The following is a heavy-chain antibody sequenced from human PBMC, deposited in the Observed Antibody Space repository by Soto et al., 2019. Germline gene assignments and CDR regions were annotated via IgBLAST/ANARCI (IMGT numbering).Heavy chain of an antibody. Sequence: QAQVVQSGAEVRKPGSSVKLSCKASEGTFNSYAIAWVRQAPGQGLEWMGGIIPYYNTLNYAQKFQDRVTITADDSTNTVYMELSSLRSYDTAVYFCASVASRWYPYFFDSWAQGTLVTVSS. J-gene: IGHJ4*02. V-gene: IGHV1-69*01. D-gene: IGHD6-13*01. CDR3: ASVASRWYPYFFDS. CDR2: IIPYYNTL. CDR1: EGTFNSYA.